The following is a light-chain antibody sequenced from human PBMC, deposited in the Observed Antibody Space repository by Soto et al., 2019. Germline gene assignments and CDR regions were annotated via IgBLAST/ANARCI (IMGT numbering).Light chain of an antibody. CDR1: SSNIGSNY. V-gene: IGLV1-47*01. Sequence: QSVLTQPPSASGTPGQRVTISCSGSSSNIGSNYVYWYQQLPGTAPKLLIYRNNQRPSGVPDRFSGSKSGTSASLAISGLRSEDEAAYYCAAWDDSLSARVFGGGTKLTVL. CDR3: AAWDDSLSARV. CDR2: RNN. J-gene: IGLJ3*02.